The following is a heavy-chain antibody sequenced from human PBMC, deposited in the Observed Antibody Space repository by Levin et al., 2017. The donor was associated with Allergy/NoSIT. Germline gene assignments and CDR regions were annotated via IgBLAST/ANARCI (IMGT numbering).Heavy chain of an antibody. CDR1: GFTFSNAW. CDR3: THEWEDGVWFGELGYYFDY. D-gene: IGHD3-10*01. Sequence: WGSLRLSCAASGFTFSNAWMSWVRQAPGKGLEWVGRIKSKTDGGTTDYAAPVKGRFTISRDDSKNTLYLQMNSLKTEDTAVYYCTHEWEDGVWFGELGYYFDYWGQGTLVTVSS. CDR2: IKSKTDGGTT. J-gene: IGHJ4*02. V-gene: IGHV3-15*01.